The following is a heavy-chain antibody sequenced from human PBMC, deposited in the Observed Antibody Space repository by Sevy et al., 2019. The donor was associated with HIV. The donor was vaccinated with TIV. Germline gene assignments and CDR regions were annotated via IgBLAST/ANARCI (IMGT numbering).Heavy chain of an antibody. CDR3: ARPYYDILTGYSPPYYFDY. D-gene: IGHD3-9*01. Sequence: GGSLRLSCAASGFTFSSYAMHWVRQAPGKGLEWVAVISYDGSNKYYAYSVKGRFTISRDNSKNTLYLQMNSLRAEDTAVYYCARPYYDILTGYSPPYYFDYWGQGTLVTVSS. CDR1: GFTFSSYA. CDR2: ISYDGSNK. V-gene: IGHV3-30-3*01. J-gene: IGHJ4*02.